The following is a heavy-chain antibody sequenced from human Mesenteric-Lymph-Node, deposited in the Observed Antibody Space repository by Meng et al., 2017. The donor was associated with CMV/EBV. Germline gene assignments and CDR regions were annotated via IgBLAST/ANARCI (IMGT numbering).Heavy chain of an antibody. CDR3: ARVPSGYYHFDY. CDR1: GFTFSDYY. CDR2: ISTIGGSI. J-gene: IGHJ4*02. V-gene: IGHV3-11*01. D-gene: IGHD3-3*01. Sequence: GGSLRLSCAASGFTFSDYYMSWSRQAPGKGLQWVSYISTIGGSISYADSVKGRFTISRDNAKNSLFLQMNSLRDEDTALYYCARVPSGYYHFDYWGQGTLVTVSS.